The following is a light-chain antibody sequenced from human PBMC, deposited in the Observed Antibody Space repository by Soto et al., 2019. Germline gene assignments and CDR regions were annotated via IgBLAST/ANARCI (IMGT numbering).Light chain of an antibody. Sequence: QSALTQPASVSGSPGQSITISCTGISSDVGSYNYVSWYQQYAGKAPKLILYEVTNRPSGVSDRFSGSKSGNTASLTISGLQAEDEADYYCSSYTSSTTPSYVFGRGTKVTVL. CDR3: SSYTSSTTPSYV. V-gene: IGLV2-14*01. CDR2: EVT. J-gene: IGLJ1*01. CDR1: SSDVGSYNY.